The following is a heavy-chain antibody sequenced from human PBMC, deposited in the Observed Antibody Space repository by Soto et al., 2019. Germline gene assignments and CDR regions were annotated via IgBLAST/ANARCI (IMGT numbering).Heavy chain of an antibody. CDR1: GFTFNNYA. J-gene: IGHJ4*02. D-gene: IGHD3-10*01. CDR3: AQGRGVSGRLTLRVAF. CDR2: ISGGGDTT. V-gene: IGHV3-23*01. Sequence: EVQLLESGGGLVQPGGSLRLSCAASGFTFNNYAMTWVRQAPGKGLEWVSAISGGGDTTSYADSVTGRFTVSRPVSKNKVYLQVCIRRGEDTALYYSAQGRGVSGRLTLRVAFWGQGTLVTVSS.